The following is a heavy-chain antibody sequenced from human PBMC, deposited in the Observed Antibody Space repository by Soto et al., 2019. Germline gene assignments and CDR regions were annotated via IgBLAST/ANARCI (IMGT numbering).Heavy chain of an antibody. CDR2: IKSKTDGGTT. CDR3: TTDGDTIFGVAPFGFDP. Sequence: GSLRLSCAASGFTFSNAWMNWVRQAPGKGLEWVGRIKSKTDGGTTDYAAPVKGRFTISRDDSKNTLYLQMNSLKTEDTAVYNCTTDGDTIFGVAPFGFDPWGQGTLVTVSS. J-gene: IGHJ5*02. V-gene: IGHV3-15*07. CDR1: GFTFSNAW. D-gene: IGHD3-3*01.